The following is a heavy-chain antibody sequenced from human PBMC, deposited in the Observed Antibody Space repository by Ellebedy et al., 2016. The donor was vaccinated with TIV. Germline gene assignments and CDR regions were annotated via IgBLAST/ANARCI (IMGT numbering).Heavy chain of an antibody. Sequence: MPSETLSLTCTVPGGSISSYYWSWIRQPQGKGLEWIGYIYYSGITNYNPSLKSPVTISVDTSKNQCPLKLSSVPAADTAVYYCARLTTVPYYGMDVWGQGTTVTVSS. D-gene: IGHD4-11*01. CDR1: GGSISSYY. CDR2: IYYSGIT. V-gene: IGHV4-59*08. J-gene: IGHJ6*02. CDR3: ARLTTVPYYGMDV.